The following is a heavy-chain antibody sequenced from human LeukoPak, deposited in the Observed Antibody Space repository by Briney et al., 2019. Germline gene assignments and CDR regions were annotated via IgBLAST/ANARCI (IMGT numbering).Heavy chain of an antibody. J-gene: IGHJ4*02. CDR1: GGSISSYY. Sequence: PSETLPLTCTVSGGSISSYYWSWIRQPPGKGLEWIGYIYYSGSTNYNPSLKSRVTISVDTSKNQFSLKLSSVTAADTAVYYCARLKRSLWFGELPDWGQGTLVTVSS. D-gene: IGHD3-10*01. V-gene: IGHV4-59*08. CDR2: IYYSGST. CDR3: ARLKRSLWFGELPD.